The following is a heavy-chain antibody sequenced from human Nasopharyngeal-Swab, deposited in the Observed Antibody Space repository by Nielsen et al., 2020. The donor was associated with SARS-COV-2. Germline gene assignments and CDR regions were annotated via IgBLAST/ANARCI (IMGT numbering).Heavy chain of an antibody. CDR1: GGSISSSTDY. J-gene: IGHJ4*02. V-gene: IGHV4-39*01. CDR2: LYYSGST. Sequence: SETLSLTCSVSGGSISSSTDYWGWIRQPPGKGLEWIGSLYYSGSTYYNPSLKSRVTMSVDTSRNQFSLKLGSASAADTAVYYCARQDCSGGGCSRTFWGQGTLVTVST. D-gene: IGHD2-15*01. CDR3: ARQDCSGGGCSRTF.